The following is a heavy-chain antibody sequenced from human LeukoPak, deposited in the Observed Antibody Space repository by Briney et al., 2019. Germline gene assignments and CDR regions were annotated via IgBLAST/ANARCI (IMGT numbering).Heavy chain of an antibody. V-gene: IGHV3-7*03. D-gene: IGHD4-23*01. CDR3: ARDTRFRDYGGNYYYYGMDV. J-gene: IGHJ6*02. CDR1: GFTFSSYW. Sequence: GGSLRLSWAASGFTFSSYWMNWARQAPGKGLEWVASINHNGNVNYYVDSVKGRFTISRDSAKNSLYLQMSNLRAEDTAVYYCARDTRFRDYGGNYYYYGMDVWGQGTTVTVSS. CDR2: INHNGNVN.